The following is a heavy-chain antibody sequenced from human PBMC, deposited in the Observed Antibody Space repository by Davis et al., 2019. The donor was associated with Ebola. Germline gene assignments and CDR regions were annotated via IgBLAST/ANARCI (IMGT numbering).Heavy chain of an antibody. V-gene: IGHV1-69*13. CDR3: ARNSYGGWLQLEETVGAFDI. D-gene: IGHD5-24*01. J-gene: IGHJ3*02. CDR1: GGTFSSYA. Sequence: SVKVSCKASGGTFSSYAISWVRQAPGQGLEWMGGIIPIFGTANYAQKFQGRVTITADESTSTAYMELSSLRSEDTAVYYCARNSYGGWLQLEETVGAFDIWGQGTMVTVSS. CDR2: IIPIFGTA.